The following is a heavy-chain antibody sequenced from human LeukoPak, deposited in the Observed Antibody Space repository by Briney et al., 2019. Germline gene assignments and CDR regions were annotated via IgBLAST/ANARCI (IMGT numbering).Heavy chain of an antibody. CDR1: GFTFSSYA. V-gene: IGHV3-30*04. J-gene: IGHJ6*03. CDR2: ISYDGSNK. CDR3: ARDYLDVGFGESYYYYYMDV. Sequence: GGSLRLSCAASGFTFSSYAMHWVRQAPGKGLEWVAVISYDGSNKYYADSVKGRFTISRDNSKNTLYLQMNSLGAEDTAVYYCARDYLDVGFGESYYYYYMDVWGKGTTVTVSS. D-gene: IGHD3-10*01.